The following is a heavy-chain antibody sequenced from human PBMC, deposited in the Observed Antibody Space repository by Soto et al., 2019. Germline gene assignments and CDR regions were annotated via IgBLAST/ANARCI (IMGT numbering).Heavy chain of an antibody. D-gene: IGHD6-19*01. CDR3: ASPQQWLGQRGDFDY. Sequence: EVQLVESGGGLVQPGGSLRLSCAASGFTFSNYWMSWVRQAPGKGLEWVANIRQDGSDKYYVDSVKGRFTISRDNSKNSLYLQMNRLRAEDTAVYYCASPQQWLGQRGDFDYWGQGTLVTVSS. V-gene: IGHV3-7*05. CDR1: GFTFSNYW. J-gene: IGHJ4*02. CDR2: IRQDGSDK.